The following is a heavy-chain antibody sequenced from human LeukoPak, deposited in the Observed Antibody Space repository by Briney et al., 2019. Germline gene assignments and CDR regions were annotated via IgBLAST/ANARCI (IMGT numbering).Heavy chain of an antibody. V-gene: IGHV5-51*01. CDR1: GYNFPNYW. Sequence: GESLKISCKGSGYNFPNYWIGWVRQMPGKGLEWMGIIYPGDSDTRYSPSFQGQVTISADTSISTAYLQWSSLKASDTAMYYCARGAFNYDFWSGYPEGYYFDYWGQGTLVTVSS. J-gene: IGHJ4*02. CDR3: ARGAFNYDFWSGYPEGYYFDY. CDR2: IYPGDSDT. D-gene: IGHD3-3*01.